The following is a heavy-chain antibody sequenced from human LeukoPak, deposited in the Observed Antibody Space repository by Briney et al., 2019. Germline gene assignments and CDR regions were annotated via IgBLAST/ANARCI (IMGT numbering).Heavy chain of an antibody. CDR2: ISRSSSTI. CDR3: ARAVVAAGLTYYGMDV. J-gene: IGHJ6*02. Sequence: PGGSLRLSCAASGFTFSSYNINWVRQAPGEGLEWVSYISRSSSTIYYADSVKGRFTISRDNAKNSLYLQMNSLRAEDTAMYYCARAVVAAGLTYYGMDVWGQGTTVTVSS. D-gene: IGHD2-15*01. CDR1: GFTFSSYN. V-gene: IGHV3-48*01.